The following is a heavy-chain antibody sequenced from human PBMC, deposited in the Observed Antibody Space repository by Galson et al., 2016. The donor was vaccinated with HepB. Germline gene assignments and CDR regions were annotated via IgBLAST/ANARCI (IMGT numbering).Heavy chain of an antibody. CDR2: INPSGGST. J-gene: IGHJ6*02. D-gene: IGHD3-22*01. Sequence: SVKVSCKALGYTFSSYYIHWVRRAPGQGLEWMGLINPSGGSTWYAQKFQGRLTMTRDTSTSTVYMELSSLRTEDTAVYYCAREEGYYDSSDYYYYYDMDVWGQGTTVTVSS. CDR1: GYTFSSYY. V-gene: IGHV1-46*01. CDR3: AREEGYYDSSDYYYYYDMDV.